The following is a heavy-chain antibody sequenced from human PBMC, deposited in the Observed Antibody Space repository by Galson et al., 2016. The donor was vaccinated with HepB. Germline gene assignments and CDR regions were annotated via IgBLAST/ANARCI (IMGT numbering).Heavy chain of an antibody. CDR3: ARDALGTWDLAT. CDR2: ISGGGETT. V-gene: IGHV3-48*03. CDR1: GFSFSNYE. D-gene: IGHD1-26*01. J-gene: IGHJ1*01. Sequence: SLRLSCAASGFSFSNYEMNWVRQAPGKGLEWVACISGGGETTYYADSVRGRFTISRDNARDSVFLQMTSLRVEDTARYYCARDALGTWDLATWGQGTLVSVSS.